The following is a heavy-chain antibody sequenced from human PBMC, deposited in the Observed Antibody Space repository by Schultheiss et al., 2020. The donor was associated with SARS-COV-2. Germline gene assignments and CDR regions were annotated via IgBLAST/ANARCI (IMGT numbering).Heavy chain of an antibody. CDR3: ARGGWFDP. CDR1: GDSISSYY. J-gene: IGHJ5*02. D-gene: IGHD3-16*01. V-gene: IGHV4-4*07. CDR2: IYSSGST. Sequence: SETLSLTCNVSGDSISSYYWSWIRQPAGKGLEWIGRIYSSGSTNYNPSLKSRVTMSMDTSKNQFSLKLTSVIAADTAVYYCARGGWFDPWGQGTLVTVSS.